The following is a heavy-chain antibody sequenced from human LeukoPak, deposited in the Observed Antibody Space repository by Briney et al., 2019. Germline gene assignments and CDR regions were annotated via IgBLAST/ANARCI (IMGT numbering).Heavy chain of an antibody. V-gene: IGHV5-51*01. CDR2: TYPGDYET. Sequence: GESLKISCEGSGYSFSNYWIGWVRQTPGKGLEWMGITYPGDYETRYSPSFQGLVTISVDKSISTAYLQWSSLKASDTAMYYCAIPPGYCGNDCSFDHWGQGTLVTVSS. CDR1: GYSFSNYW. CDR3: AIPPGYCGNDCSFDH. D-gene: IGHD2-21*02. J-gene: IGHJ4*02.